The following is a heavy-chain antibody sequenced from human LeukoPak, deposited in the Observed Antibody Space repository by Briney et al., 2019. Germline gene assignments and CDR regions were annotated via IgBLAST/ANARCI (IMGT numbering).Heavy chain of an antibody. CDR1: GYTFTSYD. V-gene: IGHV1-8*01. D-gene: IGHD6-19*01. CDR3: ARGKKQWLVLTYFDY. CDR2: MNPNSGNT. J-gene: IGHJ4*02. Sequence: ASVKVTCKASGYTFTSYDINWVRQATGQGLEWMGWMNPNSGNTGYAQKFQGRVTMTRNTSISTAYMELSSLRSEDTAVYYCARGKKQWLVLTYFDYWGQGTLVTVSS.